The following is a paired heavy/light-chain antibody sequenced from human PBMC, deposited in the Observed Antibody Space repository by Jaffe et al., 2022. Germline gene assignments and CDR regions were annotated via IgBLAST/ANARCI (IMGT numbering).Heavy chain of an antibody. CDR2: IYHSGST. CDR1: GGSISSSNW. CDR3: ARVSWGRRITMVQGVANWFDP. V-gene: IGHV4-4*02. D-gene: IGHD3-10*01. J-gene: IGHJ5*02. Sequence: QVQLQESGPGLVKPSGTLSLTCAVSGGSISSSNWWSWVRQPPGKGLEWIGEIYHSGSTNYNPSLKSRVTISVDKSKNQFSLKLSSVTAADTAVYYCARVSWGRRITMVQGVANWFDPWGQGTLVTVSS.
Light chain of an antibody. CDR1: QSISSY. CDR3: QQSYSTSRFT. CDR2: AAS. J-gene: IGKJ3*01. V-gene: IGKV1-39*01. Sequence: DIQMTQSPSSLSASVGDRVTITCRASQSISSYLNWYQQKPGKAPKLLIYAASSLQSGVPSRFSGSGSGTDFTLTISSLQPEDFATYYCQQSYSTSRFTFGPGTKVDIK.